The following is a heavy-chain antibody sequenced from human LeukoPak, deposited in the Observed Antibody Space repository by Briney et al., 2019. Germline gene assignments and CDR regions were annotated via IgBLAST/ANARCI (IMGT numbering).Heavy chain of an antibody. CDR3: ASSLGYSYGPYSSGPRAFDI. Sequence: ASVKVSCKASGYTFTSYGISWVRQAPGQGLEWMGWISAYNGNTNYAQKLQGRVTMTTDTSTSTAYMELRSLRSDDTAVYYCASSLGYSYGPYSSGPRAFDIWGQGTMVTVSS. D-gene: IGHD5-18*01. V-gene: IGHV1-18*01. CDR2: ISAYNGNT. CDR1: GYTFTSYG. J-gene: IGHJ3*02.